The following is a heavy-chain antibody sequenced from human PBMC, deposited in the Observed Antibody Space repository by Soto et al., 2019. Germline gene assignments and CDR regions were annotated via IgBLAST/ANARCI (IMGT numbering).Heavy chain of an antibody. D-gene: IGHD5-12*01. V-gene: IGHV5-10-1*01. Sequence: GESLKISCKGSGYSFTSYWISWVRQMPGKGLEWMGRIDPSDSYTNYSPSFQGHVTISADKSISTAYLQWSSLKASDTAMYYCARHGRDGYNFHVRYYYGMDVWGQGTTVTVSS. J-gene: IGHJ6*02. CDR2: IDPSDSYT. CDR3: ARHGRDGYNFHVRYYYGMDV. CDR1: GYSFTSYW.